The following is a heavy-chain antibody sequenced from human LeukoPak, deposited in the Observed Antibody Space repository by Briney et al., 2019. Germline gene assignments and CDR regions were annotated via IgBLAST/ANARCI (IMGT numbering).Heavy chain of an antibody. J-gene: IGHJ4*02. CDR1: GFTFSSYG. CDR3: AKRVPYSSSSVYFDS. D-gene: IGHD6-6*01. V-gene: IGHV3-23*01. Sequence: PGGSWRLSCAASGFTFSSYGLSWVRQTPGKGLEWVSAISDSGSDTYYTDSVKGRFTISKDNSKNTLYLQMNSLRAEDTAVYYCAKRVPYSSSSVYFDSWGQGTLVTVSS. CDR2: ISDSGSDT.